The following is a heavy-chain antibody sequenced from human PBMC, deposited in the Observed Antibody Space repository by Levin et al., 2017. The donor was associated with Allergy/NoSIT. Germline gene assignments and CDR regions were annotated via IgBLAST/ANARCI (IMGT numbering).Heavy chain of an antibody. CDR3: ARRYSNKRAAPIES. CDR1: GFSFSDSY. J-gene: IGHJ4*02. CDR2: ISSSGNTI. D-gene: IGHD3-16*02. Sequence: GGSLRLSCAASGFSFSDSYMTWIRQAPGKGLEWVSYISSSGNTIYYADSVKGRFTISRDNANNSLYLEMNSLRAEDTAFYYCARRYSNKRAAPIESWGQGTLVTVSS. V-gene: IGHV3-11*01.